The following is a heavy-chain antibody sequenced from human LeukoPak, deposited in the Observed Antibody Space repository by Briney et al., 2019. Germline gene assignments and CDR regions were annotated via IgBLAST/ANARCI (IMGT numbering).Heavy chain of an antibody. CDR1: GGSISSYY. Sequence: PSETLSLTCTVSGGSISSYYWSWIRQPPGKGLEWIGYIYYSGSTNYNPSLKSRVTISVDTSKNQFSLKLSSVTAADTAVYYCARESGYIYGRIYYYYGMDVWGQGTTVTVSS. CDR2: IYYSGST. V-gene: IGHV4-59*01. CDR3: ARESGYIYGRIYYYYGMDV. D-gene: IGHD5-18*01. J-gene: IGHJ6*02.